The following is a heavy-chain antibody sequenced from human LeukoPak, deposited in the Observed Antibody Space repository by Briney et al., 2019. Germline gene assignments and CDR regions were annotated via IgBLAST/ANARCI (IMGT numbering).Heavy chain of an antibody. D-gene: IGHD3-3*01. CDR1: GYSISSGYY. CDR2: IYHSGST. CDR3: ASDRFLEWSSPSYYYYYCMDV. V-gene: IGHV4-38-2*02. Sequence: WETLSLTCTVSGYSISSGYYWGWIRQPPGKGLEWIGSIYHSGSTYYNPSLKSRVTISVDTSKNQFSLKLSSVTAADTAVYYCASDRFLEWSSPSYYYYYCMDVWGKGTTVTVSS. J-gene: IGHJ6*03.